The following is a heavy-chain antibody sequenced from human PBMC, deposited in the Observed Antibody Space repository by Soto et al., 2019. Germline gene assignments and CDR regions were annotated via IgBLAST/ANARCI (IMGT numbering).Heavy chain of an antibody. J-gene: IGHJ4*01. CDR3: ARQRGYTYDGELDY. CDR1: GFSFSRNS. D-gene: IGHD5-18*01. Sequence: NPVGSLRLSCAASGFSFSRNSMNWVRQAPGKGLEWVSSISSRSSYIYYADSVRGRFTISRDDAKNSLFLQMNTLRAEDTAVYYCARQRGYTYDGELDYWGHGTLVTVSS. CDR2: ISSRSSYI. V-gene: IGHV3-21*01.